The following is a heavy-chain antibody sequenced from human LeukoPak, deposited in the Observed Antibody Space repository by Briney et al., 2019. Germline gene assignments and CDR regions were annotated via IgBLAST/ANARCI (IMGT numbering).Heavy chain of an antibody. CDR2: ISDTGNT. V-gene: IGHV3-23*01. CDR1: GFTLSSYA. CDR3: VNHKSGRNYED. Sequence: PGGSLRLSCAASGFTLSSYAMSWVRQAPGKGLEWVSAISDTGNTYHADSVKGRFTISGDNSKNTLSLQMNSLRAEDTAVYYCVNHKSGRNYEDWGQGTLVTVSS. J-gene: IGHJ4*02. D-gene: IGHD3-10*01.